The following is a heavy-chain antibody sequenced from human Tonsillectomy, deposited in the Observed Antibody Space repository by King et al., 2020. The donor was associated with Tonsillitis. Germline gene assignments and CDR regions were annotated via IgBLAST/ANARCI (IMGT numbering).Heavy chain of an antibody. CDR1: GYSISSGYY. J-gene: IGHJ4*02. Sequence: VQLQESGPGLVKPSETLSLTCDVSGYSISSGYYWAWIRRPPGKRLEWIGNVFHSGSTYYNPSLKSRVTVSVDTSKNQFSLNLSSVTAADTAVYYCVREGGVATPVTDYWGQGTMVTVSS. CDR3: VREGGVATPVTDY. CDR2: VFHSGST. V-gene: IGHV4-38-2*02. D-gene: IGHD2-8*02.